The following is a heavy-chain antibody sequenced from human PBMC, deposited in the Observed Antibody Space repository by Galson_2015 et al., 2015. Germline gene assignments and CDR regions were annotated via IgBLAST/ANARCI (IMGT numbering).Heavy chain of an antibody. Sequence: SLRLSCAASGFTFSSYSMNWVRQAPGKGPEWVSSISSSSSYIYYADSVKGRFTISRDNAKNSLYLQMNSLRAEDTAVYYCARDQEDCSGGSCYGYYYGMDVWGQGTTVTVSS. D-gene: IGHD2-15*01. V-gene: IGHV3-21*01. CDR2: ISSSSSYI. CDR1: GFTFSSYS. CDR3: ARDQEDCSGGSCYGYYYGMDV. J-gene: IGHJ6*02.